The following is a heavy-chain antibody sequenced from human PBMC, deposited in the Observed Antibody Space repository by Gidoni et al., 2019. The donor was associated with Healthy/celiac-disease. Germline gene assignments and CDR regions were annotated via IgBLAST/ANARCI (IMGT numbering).Heavy chain of an antibody. D-gene: IGHD2-21*02. V-gene: IGHV3-33*01. J-gene: IGHJ3*02. CDR3: VRVTRGAFDI. CDR1: GFTFSSYG. CDR2: IWYDGSNK. Sequence: QVQLVESGGGVVQPGRSLRLSCAASGFTFSSYGMHWVRQAPGKGLEWVAVIWYDGSNKYYADSVKCRFTISRDNSKNTLYLQMNSLRAEDTAVYYCVRVTRGAFDIWGQGTMVTVSS.